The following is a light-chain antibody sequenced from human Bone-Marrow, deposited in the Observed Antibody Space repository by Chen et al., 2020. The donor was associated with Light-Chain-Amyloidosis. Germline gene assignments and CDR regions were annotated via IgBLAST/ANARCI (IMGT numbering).Light chain of an antibody. J-gene: IGLJ3*02. CDR1: NIGSTS. Sequence: SYVLTQPSSVSVAPGQTATIACGGNNIGSTSVHWYQQTPGQASLLVVYDDSDRPSGLPERLSGSNSGNTATLTISRVEAGDEADYYCQVWDRSSDRPVFGGGTKLTVL. CDR3: QVWDRSSDRPV. CDR2: DDS. V-gene: IGLV3-21*02.